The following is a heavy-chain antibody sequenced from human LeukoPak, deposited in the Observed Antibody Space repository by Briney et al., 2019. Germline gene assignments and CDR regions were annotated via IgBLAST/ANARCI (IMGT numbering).Heavy chain of an antibody. CDR3: ARVRCSSSSCLVFDAYDI. V-gene: IGHV4-59*01. J-gene: IGHJ3*02. CDR1: GGSISTYY. Sequence: PSETLSLTCTVSGGSISTYYWSWIRQPPGKGLEWIGYIHNSGSTNYNPSLKSRVTISADTSKNQFSLRLSSVTAADTAVYYCARVRCSSSSCLVFDAYDIWGQGTTVTVSS. D-gene: IGHD2-2*01. CDR2: IHNSGST.